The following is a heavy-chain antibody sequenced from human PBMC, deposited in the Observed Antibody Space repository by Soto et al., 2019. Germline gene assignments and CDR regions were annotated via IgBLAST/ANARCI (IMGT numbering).Heavy chain of an antibody. CDR1: GFTFSNFA. J-gene: IGHJ6*03. CDR3: AKDTSSSPYYMDV. D-gene: IGHD2-2*01. CDR2: ITGSTGTT. V-gene: IGHV3-23*01. Sequence: EVQVLESGGGSVQPGGSLRLSCAASGFTFSNFAMSWVRHALGKGLEWVSEITGSTGTTYYADSVKGRFIISRDNSKNTVHLQMNSLRAEDTAVYYCAKDTSSSPYYMDVWGKATTVTVSS.